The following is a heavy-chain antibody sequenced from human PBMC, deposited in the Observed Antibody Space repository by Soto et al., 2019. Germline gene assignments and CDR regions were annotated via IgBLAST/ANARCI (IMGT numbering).Heavy chain of an antibody. Sequence: ASVKVSCKASGYTFTSYAMHWVRQAPGQRLEWMGWINAGNGNTKYSQKFQGRVTITRDTSASTAYMELSSLRSEDTAVYYCAREMATTEIDAFDIWGQGTMVTVSS. V-gene: IGHV1-3*01. J-gene: IGHJ3*02. CDR2: INAGNGNT. D-gene: IGHD5-12*01. CDR3: AREMATTEIDAFDI. CDR1: GYTFTSYA.